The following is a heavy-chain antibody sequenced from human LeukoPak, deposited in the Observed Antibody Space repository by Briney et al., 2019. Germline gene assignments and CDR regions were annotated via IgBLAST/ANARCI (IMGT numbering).Heavy chain of an antibody. CDR3: ARARITIFGLTM. V-gene: IGHV4-39*07. CDR2: IYYSGST. D-gene: IGHD3-9*01. CDR1: GGSISSSSYY. J-gene: IGHJ4*02. Sequence: SETLSLTCTVSGGSISSSSYYWGWIRQPPGKGLEWIGSIYYSGSTYYNPSLKSRVTISVDKSKNQFSLKLSSVTAADTAVYYCARARITIFGLTMWGQGTLVTVSS.